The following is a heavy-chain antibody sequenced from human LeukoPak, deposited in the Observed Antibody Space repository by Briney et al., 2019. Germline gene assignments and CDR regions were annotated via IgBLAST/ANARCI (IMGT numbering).Heavy chain of an antibody. CDR2: IHSNGEDK. D-gene: IGHD2-15*01. J-gene: IGHJ6*02. CDR3: ARDRCSGGSCYGYYYGMDV. CDR1: GFIFSSFG. Sequence: GGSLRLSCAASGFIFSSFGMHWVRQAPGKGLEWVSFIHSNGEDKFYADSVKGRFTISRDNSKNTLYLQMNSLRAEDTAVYYCARDRCSGGSCYGYYYGMDVWGQGTTVTVSS. V-gene: IGHV3-30*02.